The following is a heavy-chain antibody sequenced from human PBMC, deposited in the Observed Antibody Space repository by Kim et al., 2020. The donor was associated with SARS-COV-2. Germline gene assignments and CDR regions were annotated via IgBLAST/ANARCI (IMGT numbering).Heavy chain of an antibody. D-gene: IGHD6-19*01. CDR1: GGSISSSSYY. V-gene: IGHV4-39*07. CDR3: ARVKGAVAGLDY. Sequence: SDTLSLTCTVSGGSISSSSYYWGWIRQPPGKGLEWIGSIYYSGSTYYNPSLKSRVTISVDTSKNQFSLKLSSVTAADTAVYYCARVKGAVAGLDYWGQGTLVTVSS. CDR2: IYYSGST. J-gene: IGHJ4*02.